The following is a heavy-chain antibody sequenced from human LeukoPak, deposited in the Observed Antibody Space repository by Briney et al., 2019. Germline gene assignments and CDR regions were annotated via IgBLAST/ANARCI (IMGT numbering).Heavy chain of an antibody. CDR2: IKSKTDSYAT. Sequence: PGGSLRLPCAASGFTVSGSAIHWVRQASGKGLEWVGRIKSKTDSYATASAASVKGRFTISRDDSRNTAYLQMNSLKTEDTAVYYCTIAVAGFWFDPWGQGTLVTVSS. CDR1: GFTVSGSA. V-gene: IGHV3-73*01. J-gene: IGHJ5*02. CDR3: TIAVAGFWFDP. D-gene: IGHD6-19*01.